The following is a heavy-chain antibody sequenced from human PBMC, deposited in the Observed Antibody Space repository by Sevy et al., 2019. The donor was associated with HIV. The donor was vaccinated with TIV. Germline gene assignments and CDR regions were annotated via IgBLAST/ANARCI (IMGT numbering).Heavy chain of an antibody. V-gene: IGHV2-5*02. D-gene: IGHD6-19*01. J-gene: IGHJ4*02. CDR2: IYWDDDQ. CDR1: GFSISTRGVG. CDR3: AHSPTHYSGWFVKCFDY. Sequence: SGPTLVKPTQTLTLTCTLSGFSISTRGVGVGWIRQPPGKALEWLAFIYWDDDQRYNPSLKSRLTITKDTSRNQVVLTMTNMDPVDTATYYCAHSPTHYSGWFVKCFDYWGQGTLVTVSS.